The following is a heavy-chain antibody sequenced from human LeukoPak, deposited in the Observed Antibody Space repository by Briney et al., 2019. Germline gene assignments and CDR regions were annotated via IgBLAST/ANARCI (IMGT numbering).Heavy chain of an antibody. CDR3: ARAVRYYGSGSYDAFDI. CDR2: IYYSGST. J-gene: IGHJ3*02. Sequence: SETLSLTCTVSGGSISSYYWSWIRQPPGKGLEWIGYIYYSGSTNYNPSLKSRVTISVDKSKNQFSLKLSSVTAADTAVYYCARAVRYYGSGSYDAFDIWGQGTMVTVSS. D-gene: IGHD3-10*01. CDR1: GGSISSYY. V-gene: IGHV4-59*08.